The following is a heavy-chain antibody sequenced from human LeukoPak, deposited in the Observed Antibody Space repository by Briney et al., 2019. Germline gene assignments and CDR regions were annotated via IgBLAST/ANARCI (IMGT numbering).Heavy chain of an antibody. D-gene: IGHD6-19*01. CDR1: GYTFTSYG. V-gene: IGHV1-18*01. CDR2: ISAYNGNT. Sequence: ASVKVSCKASGYTFTSYGISWVRQAPGQGLEWMGWISAYNGNTNYAQKLQGRVTMTTDTSTSTAYMELRSLGSDDTAVYYCARDQSSGWYDSWFDPWGQGTLVTVSS. J-gene: IGHJ5*02. CDR3: ARDQSSGWYDSWFDP.